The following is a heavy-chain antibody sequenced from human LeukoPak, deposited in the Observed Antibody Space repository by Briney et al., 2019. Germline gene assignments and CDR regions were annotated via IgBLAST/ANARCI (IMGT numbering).Heavy chain of an antibody. Sequence: PGGSLRLSCAASGFTFSNAWMSWVRQAPGKGLDWVGRIKSNTDGGTTDYAASVKGRFTLSRDDSKNTLYLQMNSLKTEDTAVYYCTTESDYYDSSGYYPSDYWGRGTLVTVSS. CDR2: IKSNTDGGTT. J-gene: IGHJ4*02. CDR3: TTESDYYDSSGYYPSDY. D-gene: IGHD3-22*01. V-gene: IGHV3-15*01. CDR1: GFTFSNAW.